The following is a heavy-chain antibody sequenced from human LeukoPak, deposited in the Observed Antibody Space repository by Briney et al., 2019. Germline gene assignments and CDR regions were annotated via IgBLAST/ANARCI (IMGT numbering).Heavy chain of an antibody. CDR1: GFTVSSNS. J-gene: IGHJ3*02. V-gene: IGHV3-53*01. Sequence: GGSLRLSCTVSGFTVSSNSMSWVRQAPGKGLEWVSFIYSAGSTHYSDSVRGRFTISIDNSKNTLYLQMNSLRAEDTAVYYCAKEGGSYYWDDAFDIWGQGTMVTVSS. CDR2: IYSAGST. D-gene: IGHD1-26*01. CDR3: AKEGGSYYWDDAFDI.